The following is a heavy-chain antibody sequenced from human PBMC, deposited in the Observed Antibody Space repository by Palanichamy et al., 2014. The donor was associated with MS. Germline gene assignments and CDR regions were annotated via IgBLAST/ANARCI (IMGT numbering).Heavy chain of an antibody. J-gene: IGHJ4*02. D-gene: IGHD3-16*02. CDR1: GFTFSSYA. Sequence: EVQLVESGGDLVXPGGSLRLSCAASGFTFSSYAMGWVRQAPGKGLDWVSGISGRSDSTYYADSVKGRFTISRDNSKKMLYLQMNSLRAEDTAVYYCASYVWATYRYHDFWGQGTLVTVSS. CDR2: ISGRSDST. V-gene: IGHV3-23*04. CDR3: ASYVWATYRYHDF.